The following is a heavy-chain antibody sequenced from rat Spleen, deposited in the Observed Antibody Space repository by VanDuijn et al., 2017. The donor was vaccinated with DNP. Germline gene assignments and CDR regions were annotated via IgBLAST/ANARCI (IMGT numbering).Heavy chain of an antibody. V-gene: IGHV5S13*01. D-gene: IGHD4-3*01. CDR3: VRWNSGHFDY. J-gene: IGHJ2*01. CDR1: GMVFSDYH. Sequence: EVQLVESGGGLVQPGRSLKLSCVVSGMVFSDYHMAWVRQGPKQGLEWVATISSGGDITYYRDSVKGRFTISRDNAQNTQYLQMDSLRSEDTATYYCVRWNSGHFDYWGQGVMVTVSS. CDR2: ISSGGDIT.